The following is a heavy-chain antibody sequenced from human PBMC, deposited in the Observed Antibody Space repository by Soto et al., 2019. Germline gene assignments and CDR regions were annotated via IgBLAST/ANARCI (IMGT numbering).Heavy chain of an antibody. Sequence: GSLLLSCSASGFTFSSYWMSWVRQAPGKGLEWVANIKQDGSEKYYVDSVKGRFTISRDNAKNSLYLQTNSLRAEDTAVYYCAREPYRSSEFDYWGQGTLVTVYS. CDR2: IKQDGSEK. CDR1: GFTFSSYW. D-gene: IGHD6-13*01. J-gene: IGHJ4*02. V-gene: IGHV3-7*01. CDR3: AREPYRSSEFDY.